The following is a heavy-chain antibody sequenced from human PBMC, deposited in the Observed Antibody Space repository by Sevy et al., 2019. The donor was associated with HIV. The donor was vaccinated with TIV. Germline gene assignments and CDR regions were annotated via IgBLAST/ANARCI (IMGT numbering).Heavy chain of an antibody. V-gene: IGHV3-74*01. J-gene: IGHJ6*03. CDR3: VSAAPDKWNYVYNYYVDV. CDR1: GFTFSNYW. Sequence: GGSLRLSCAASGFTFSNYWMHWVRQVPGKGPVWVSRIKSDGTTTDYADSVRGRFTISRENAKNTLFLEMSGLRAEDTAVYFSVSAAPDKWNYVYNYYVDVWGKGTTVTVSS. CDR2: IKSDGTTT. D-gene: IGHD1-7*01.